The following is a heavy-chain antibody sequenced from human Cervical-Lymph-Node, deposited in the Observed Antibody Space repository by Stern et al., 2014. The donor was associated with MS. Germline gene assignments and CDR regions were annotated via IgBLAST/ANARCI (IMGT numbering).Heavy chain of an antibody. CDR3: ARRDYSSYYYRMDV. V-gene: IGHV5-51*01. D-gene: IGHD3-16*01. Sequence: EVQLEESGAEVKKPGESLKISCKGSGYSFTSYWIGWVRQMPGKGLEWMGVIYPGDSDTKSSPSFEGQVTISADKSISTACLQWNSLKASDTAMYYCARRDYSSYYYRMDVWGQGATVTVSS. J-gene: IGHJ6*02. CDR1: GYSFTSYW. CDR2: IYPGDSDT.